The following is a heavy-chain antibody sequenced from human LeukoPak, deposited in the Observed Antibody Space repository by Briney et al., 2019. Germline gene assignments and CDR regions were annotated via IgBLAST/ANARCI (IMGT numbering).Heavy chain of an antibody. CDR3: ARDLNFYDISGYCS. J-gene: IGHJ4*02. V-gene: IGHV3-23*01. CDR2: ISGTGGST. CDR1: GFTFSSYV. Sequence: GGSLRLSCAASGFTFSSYVMRWVRQAPAKGLEWVSAISGTGGSTYYPDFVKGRFTISRDNAKNSLYLQMNSLRAEDTAVYYGARDLNFYDISGYCSWGKGTLVTVSS. D-gene: IGHD3-22*01.